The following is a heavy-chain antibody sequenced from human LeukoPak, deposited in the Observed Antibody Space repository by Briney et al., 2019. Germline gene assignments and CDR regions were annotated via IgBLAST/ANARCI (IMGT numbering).Heavy chain of an antibody. D-gene: IGHD3-10*01. CDR3: ARHPMVRGLYYYYYKDV. J-gene: IGHJ6*03. V-gene: IGHV4-4*09. Sequence: PSETLSLTCTVSGGSISSYYWSWIRQPPGKGLEWIGYIYTSGSTNYNPSLKSRVTISVDTSKNQFSLKLSSVTAADTAVYYCARHPMVRGLYYYYYKDVWGKGTTVTVSS. CDR1: GGSISSYY. CDR2: IYTSGST.